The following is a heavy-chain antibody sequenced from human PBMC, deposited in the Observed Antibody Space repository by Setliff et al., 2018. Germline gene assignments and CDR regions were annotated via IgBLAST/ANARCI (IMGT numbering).Heavy chain of an antibody. CDR3: ASRKYYYDSSGYYYGDAFDI. CDR2: IIPIFGTA. Sequence: GASVKVSCKASGGPFSSYAISWVQQAPGQGLEWMGGIIPIFGTANYAQKFQGRVTITTDESTSTAYMELSSLRSEDTAVYYCASRKYYYDSSGYYYGDAFDIWGQGTMVTVSS. J-gene: IGHJ3*02. CDR1: GGPFSSYA. V-gene: IGHV1-69*05. D-gene: IGHD3-22*01.